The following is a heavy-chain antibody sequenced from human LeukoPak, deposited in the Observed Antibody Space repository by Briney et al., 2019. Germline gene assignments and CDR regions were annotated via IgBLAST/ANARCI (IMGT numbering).Heavy chain of an antibody. Sequence: GGSLRLSCAASGFTFITAWMSWVRQAPGKGLEWVGRIRGKIDGETADYVAPVKDRFIISRDDSKNILYLQMDSLKTEDTAVYYCTTETTWGQGTLVTVSS. CDR1: GFTFITAW. J-gene: IGHJ5*02. V-gene: IGHV3-15*01. CDR3: TTETT. CDR2: IRGKIDGETA.